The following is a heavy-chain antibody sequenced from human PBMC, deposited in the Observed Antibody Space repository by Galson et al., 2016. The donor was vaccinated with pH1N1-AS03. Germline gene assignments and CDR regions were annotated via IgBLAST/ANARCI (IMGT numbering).Heavy chain of an antibody. CDR3: ARDPNLGYDYRVDS. J-gene: IGHJ4*02. V-gene: IGHV1-2*02. D-gene: IGHD5-12*01. Sequence: SVKVSCKASGYTFTSYNVHWVRQAPGQGLEWLGWIYPDTGGTNYAPKFEGRVSITRDSSINTAFLEVRSLRSDDSAVYFCARDPNLGYDYRVDSWGQGTLISVSS. CDR1: GYTFTSYN. CDR2: IYPDTGGT.